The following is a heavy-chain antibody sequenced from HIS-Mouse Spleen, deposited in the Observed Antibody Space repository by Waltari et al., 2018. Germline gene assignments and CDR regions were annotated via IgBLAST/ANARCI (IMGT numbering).Heavy chain of an antibody. Sequence: QLQLQESGPGLVKPSETLSLTFTVSGGPIRLISYYWCWLRQPPGKGLEWIGSIYYSGSTYYNPSLKSRVTISVDTSKNQFSLKLSSVTAADTAVYYCAREIPYSSSWYDWYFDLWGRGTLVTVSS. CDR3: AREIPYSSSWYDWYFDL. V-gene: IGHV4-39*07. CDR1: GGPIRLISYY. J-gene: IGHJ2*01. D-gene: IGHD6-13*01. CDR2: IYYSGST.